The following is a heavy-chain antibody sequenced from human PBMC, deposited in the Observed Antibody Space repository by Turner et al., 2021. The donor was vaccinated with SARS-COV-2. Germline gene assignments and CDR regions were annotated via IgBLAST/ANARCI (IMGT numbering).Heavy chain of an antibody. V-gene: IGHV1-69*02. CDR1: GGTLSSHT. Sequence: QVQLVQAWAEVKKPGSSVKVSCKASGGTLSSHTISWVRKAPGQGLEWMGRIIPILGITNYAQKFQGRVTITADKSTSTAYMDLNSLRSEDTAVYYCASRWFGELPFDYWGQGTLVTVSS. CDR2: IIPILGIT. J-gene: IGHJ4*02. CDR3: ASRWFGELPFDY. D-gene: IGHD3-10*01.